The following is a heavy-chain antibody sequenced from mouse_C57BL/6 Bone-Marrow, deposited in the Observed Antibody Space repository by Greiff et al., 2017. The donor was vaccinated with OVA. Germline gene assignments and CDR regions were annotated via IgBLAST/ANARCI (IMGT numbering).Heavy chain of an antibody. V-gene: IGHV1-59*01. CDR1: GYTFTSYW. CDR3: ARASGYDGYYPFAY. D-gene: IGHD2-3*01. CDR2: IDPSDSYT. Sequence: VQLQQPGAELVRPGTSVKLSCKASGYTFTSYWMHWVKQRPGQGLEWIGVIDPSDSYTNYNQKFKGKATLTVDTSSSTAYMQLSSLTSEDSAVYYGARASGYDGYYPFAYWGQGTLVTVSA. J-gene: IGHJ3*01.